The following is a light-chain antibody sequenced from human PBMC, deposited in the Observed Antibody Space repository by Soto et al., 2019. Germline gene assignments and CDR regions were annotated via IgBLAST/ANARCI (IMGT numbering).Light chain of an antibody. CDR2: WAS. J-gene: IGKJ3*01. V-gene: IGKV4-1*01. CDR3: QQYYSSPRT. Sequence: DIVMTQSPDSLAVSLGERATINCKSSQSVLYSSNNKNYLAWYQQKPGQPPKLLIYWASTRESGVPDRFSGSGSGTEFTLTISSLQAEDVAVYYCQQYYSSPRTFGAGTKVDIK. CDR1: QSVLYSSNNKNY.